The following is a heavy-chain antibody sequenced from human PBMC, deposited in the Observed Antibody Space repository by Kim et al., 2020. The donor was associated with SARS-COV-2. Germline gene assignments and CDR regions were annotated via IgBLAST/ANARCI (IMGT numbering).Heavy chain of an antibody. D-gene: IGHD3-3*01. CDR1: GGSISSGGYY. J-gene: IGHJ4*02. CDR2: IYYSGST. CDR3: ARHGFLEWLPFDY. Sequence: SETLSLTCTVSGGSISSGGYYWSWIRQHPGKGLEWIGYIYYSGSTYYNPSLKSRVTISVDTSKNQFSLKLSSVTAADTAVYYCARHGFLEWLPFDYWGQGTLVTVSS. V-gene: IGHV4-31*03.